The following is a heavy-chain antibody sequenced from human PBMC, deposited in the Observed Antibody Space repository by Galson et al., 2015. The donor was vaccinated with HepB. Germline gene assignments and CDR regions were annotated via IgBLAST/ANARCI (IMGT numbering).Heavy chain of an antibody. CDR1: GFSLSTSGVG. V-gene: IGHV2-5*02. Sequence: PALVKPTQTLTLTCTFSGFSLSTSGVGVGWIRQPPGKALEWLALIYWDDNKHYSPSLKSRLTITKDTSKNQVVLTMTNMDPVDTATYYCAHRGDYSNWVGSWFDPWGQGTLVTVSS. D-gene: IGHD4-11*01. CDR3: AHRGDYSNWVGSWFDP. CDR2: IYWDDNK. J-gene: IGHJ5*02.